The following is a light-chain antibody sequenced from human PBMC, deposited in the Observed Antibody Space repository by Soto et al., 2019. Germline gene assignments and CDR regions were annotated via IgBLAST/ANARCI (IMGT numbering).Light chain of an antibody. Sequence: EIVLTQSPGTLCLSPGERATLSCRASQSVSSSYLAWYQQKPGQAPRLLIYGASSRATGIPDRFSGSGSGTDFTLTISRLEPEDFAVYYCQQYGSSRGFTFGPGT. V-gene: IGKV3-20*01. J-gene: IGKJ3*01. CDR2: GAS. CDR3: QQYGSSRGFT. CDR1: QSVSSSY.